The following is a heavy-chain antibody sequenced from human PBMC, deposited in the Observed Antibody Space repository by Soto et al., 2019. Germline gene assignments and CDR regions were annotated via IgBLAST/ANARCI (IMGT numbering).Heavy chain of an antibody. CDR2: IDPKSGGT. D-gene: IGHD2-2*01. CDR1: GPTFIAYY. CDR3: ARVSVDVPA. V-gene: IGHV1-2*02. J-gene: IGHJ4*02. Sequence: QLVQSGAEVKKPGASVRVSCKTSGPTFIAYYIHWVRQAPGQGLEWMGWIDPKSGGTTYEQKFLGRVAMTRDTSIHTAYMDLNRLTSDDTAVYYCARVSVDVPAWGQGTLITVAS.